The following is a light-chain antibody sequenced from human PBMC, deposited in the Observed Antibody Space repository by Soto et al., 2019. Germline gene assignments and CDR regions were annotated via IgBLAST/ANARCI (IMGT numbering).Light chain of an antibody. V-gene: IGLV2-8*01. Sequence: QSALTQPPSASGSPGQSVTFSCTGTSSDVGDYNYVSWYQQHPGKAPKLMIYEVNKRPSGVPDRFSGSKSGNTASLTVSGLQAEDESDYYCSSYAGSNNWVFGGGTKLTVL. J-gene: IGLJ3*02. CDR3: SSYAGSNNWV. CDR1: SSDVGDYNY. CDR2: EVN.